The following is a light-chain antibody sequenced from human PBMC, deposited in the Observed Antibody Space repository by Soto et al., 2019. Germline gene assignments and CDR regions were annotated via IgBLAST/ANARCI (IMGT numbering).Light chain of an antibody. J-gene: IGLJ3*02. CDR1: SSNIGKNY. CDR3: GSWDSSLRTGGV. CDR2: END. V-gene: IGLV1-51*02. Sequence: QSVLTQPPSVSAAPGQKVTISCSGSSSNIGKNYVSWYQQLPGTAPKVVIYENDKRPSGIPVRFSGSKSGTSATLGITGLQTGDEADYYCGSWDSSLRTGGVFGGGTKVTVL.